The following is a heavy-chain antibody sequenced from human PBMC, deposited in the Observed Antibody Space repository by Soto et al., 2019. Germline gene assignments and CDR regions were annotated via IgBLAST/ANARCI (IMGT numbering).Heavy chain of an antibody. V-gene: IGHV3-9*01. D-gene: IGHD4-4*01. J-gene: IGHJ4*02. CDR2: ISGNSGSI. CDR1: GFTFDDYA. Sequence: EVQLVESGGGLVQPGRSLRLSCAASGFTFDDYAMHWVRQAPGKGLEWVSGISGNSGSIGYADSVKGRFTISRDNAKNSLYLQMNCLRAEDTALYYCAKEPTVTTVGGGRPFDYWGQGTLVTVSS. CDR3: AKEPTVTTVGGGRPFDY.